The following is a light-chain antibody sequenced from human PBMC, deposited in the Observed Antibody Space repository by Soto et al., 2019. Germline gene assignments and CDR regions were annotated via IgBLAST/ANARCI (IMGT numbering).Light chain of an antibody. CDR3: QHYGSSPYT. Sequence: EIVLTQSPGTLSLSPGERATLSCRASQSFSNTYLGWYQQKPGQAPRLLIYAASYRATGIPDRFNGSGSGTDFTLTLSRLEPEDFAVYYCQHYGSSPYTFGQGTKLEIK. V-gene: IGKV3-20*01. CDR2: AAS. J-gene: IGKJ2*01. CDR1: QSFSNTY.